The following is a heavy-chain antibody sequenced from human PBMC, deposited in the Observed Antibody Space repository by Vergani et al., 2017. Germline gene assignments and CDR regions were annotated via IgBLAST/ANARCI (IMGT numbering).Heavy chain of an antibody. J-gene: IGHJ4*02. V-gene: IGHV4-39*01. Sequence: QLQLQESGPGLVKPSETLSLTCTVSGGSISSSSYYWGWIRQPPGKGLEWIGSIYYSGSTYYNPSLKSRVTISVDTSKNQFSLKLSYVTAADTAVYYCARRGIAAPIDYWGQGTLVTVSS. D-gene: IGHD6-13*01. CDR2: IYYSGST. CDR1: GGSISSSSYY. CDR3: ARRGIAAPIDY.